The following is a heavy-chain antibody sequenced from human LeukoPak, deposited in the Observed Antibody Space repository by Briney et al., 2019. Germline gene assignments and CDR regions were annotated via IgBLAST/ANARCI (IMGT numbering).Heavy chain of an antibody. CDR3: AMIVYGSGSPTYCFDY. V-gene: IGHV1-2*02. CDR2: INPNSGGT. J-gene: IGHJ4*02. Sequence: ASVKVSCKASGYTFTDYYMHWVRQAPGQGLEWMGWINPNSGGTNYAQKFQDTVTMTRDTSISTAYMEVSRLRSDDTAMYYCAMIVYGSGSPTYCFDYWGQGTLVTVSS. D-gene: IGHD3-10*01. CDR1: GYTFTDYY.